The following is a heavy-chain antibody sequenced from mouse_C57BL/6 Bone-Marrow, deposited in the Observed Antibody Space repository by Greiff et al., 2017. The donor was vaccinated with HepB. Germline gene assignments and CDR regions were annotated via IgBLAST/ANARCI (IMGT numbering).Heavy chain of an antibody. CDR1: GFTFSDYG. Sequence: DVKLVESGGGLVKPGGSLKLSCAASGFTFSDYGMHWVRQAPEKGLEWVAYISSGSSTIYYADTVKGRFTISRDNAKNTLFLQMTRLRSEDTAMYYCASTVVKRDYWGQGTTLTVSS. J-gene: IGHJ2*01. CDR3: ASTVVKRDY. D-gene: IGHD1-1*01. V-gene: IGHV5-17*01. CDR2: ISSGSSTI.